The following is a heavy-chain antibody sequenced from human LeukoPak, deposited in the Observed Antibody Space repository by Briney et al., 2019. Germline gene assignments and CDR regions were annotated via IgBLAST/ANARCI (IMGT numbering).Heavy chain of an antibody. CDR2: MYYSGNT. CDR3: ARATRQTIFGVLHVDS. V-gene: IGHV4-39*02. D-gene: IGHD3-3*01. CDR1: GGSISSSSYY. Sequence: SETLSLTCDVSGGSISSSSYYWGWIRQPPGKGLEWIANMYYSGNTYYNLSLKSRATISVDTSKNQFSLKLSSVSAADTAVYYCARATRQTIFGVLHVDSWGQGTLVTVSS. J-gene: IGHJ4*02.